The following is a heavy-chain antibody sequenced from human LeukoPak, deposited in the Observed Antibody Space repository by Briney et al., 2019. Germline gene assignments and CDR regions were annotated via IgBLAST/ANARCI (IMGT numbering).Heavy chain of an antibody. Sequence: SETLSLTCTVSGGSISSSSYYWGWFRQPPGKALEWIGSIYYSGSTYYNPSLKGRVTISVDTSKNQFSLKLSSVTAADTAVYYCARDPTGTTNYWGQGSLVTVSS. CDR1: GGSISSSSYY. CDR2: IYYSGST. V-gene: IGHV4-39*02. CDR3: ARDPTGTTNY. D-gene: IGHD1-7*01. J-gene: IGHJ4*02.